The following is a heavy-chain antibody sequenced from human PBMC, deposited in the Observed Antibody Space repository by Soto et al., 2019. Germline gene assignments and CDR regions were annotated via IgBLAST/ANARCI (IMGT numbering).Heavy chain of an antibody. CDR2: IIPIFGTA. D-gene: IGHD3-3*01. Sequence: SVKVSCKASGGTFSSYAISWVRQAPGQGLEWMGGIIPIFGTANYAQKFQGRVTITADESTSTAYMELSSLRSGDTAVYYCARALQKEFWSGYFPRFDPWGQGTLVTVSS. J-gene: IGHJ5*02. V-gene: IGHV1-69*13. CDR1: GGTFSSYA. CDR3: ARALQKEFWSGYFPRFDP.